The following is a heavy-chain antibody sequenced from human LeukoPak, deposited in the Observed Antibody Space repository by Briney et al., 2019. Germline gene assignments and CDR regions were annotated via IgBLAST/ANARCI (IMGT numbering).Heavy chain of an antibody. CDR3: ARDRLPNYCSSTSCFTRFWFDP. CDR2: IIPIFGTA. CDR1: GGTFSSYA. Sequence: SVKVSCKASGGTFSSYAISWVRQAPGQGLEWMGGIIPIFGTANYAQKFQGRVTITTDESTSTAYMELSSLRSEDTAVYYCARDRLPNYCSSTSCFTRFWFDPWGQGTLVTVSS. D-gene: IGHD2-2*01. J-gene: IGHJ5*02. V-gene: IGHV1-69*05.